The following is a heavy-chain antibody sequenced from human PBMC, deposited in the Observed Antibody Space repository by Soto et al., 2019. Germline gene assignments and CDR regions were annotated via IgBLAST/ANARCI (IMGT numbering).Heavy chain of an antibody. J-gene: IGHJ4*02. CDR1: GGSIYSGGYY. CDR2: IYYSGST. D-gene: IGHD3-22*01. CDR3: ARGRDSSRYYDSSGFPD. Sequence: PSETLSLTCTVSGGSIYSGGYYWSWIRQHPGKGLEWIGYIYYSGSTYYNPSLKSRVTISVDTSKNQFSLKLSSVTAADTAVYYCARGRDSSRYYDSSGFPDWGQGTLVTVSS. V-gene: IGHV4-31*03.